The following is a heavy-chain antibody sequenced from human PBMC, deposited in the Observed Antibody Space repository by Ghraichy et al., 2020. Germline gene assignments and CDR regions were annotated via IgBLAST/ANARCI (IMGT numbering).Heavy chain of an antibody. V-gene: IGHV5-51*01. CDR3: ARLTPIWGSWLASNWFDP. J-gene: IGHJ5*02. D-gene: IGHD6-13*01. CDR2: IYPGDSDT. Sequence: GESLNISCKGSGYSFTSYWIGWVRQMPGKGLEWMGIIYPGDSDTRYSPSFQGQVTISADKSISTAYLQWSSLKASDTAMYYCARLTPIWGSWLASNWFDPWGQGTLVTVSS. CDR1: GYSFTSYW.